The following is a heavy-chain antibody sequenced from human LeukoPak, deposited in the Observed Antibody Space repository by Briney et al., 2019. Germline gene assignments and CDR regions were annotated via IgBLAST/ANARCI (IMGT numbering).Heavy chain of an antibody. CDR1: GDSVSSNSVT. J-gene: IGHJ5*02. CDR3: ARGLTQYDCFDP. D-gene: IGHD2-2*01. Sequence: SQTLSLTCAISGDSVSSNSVTWNWIRQSPSRGLEWLGRTYYRSTWYNDYAVSVRGRITVNPDTSKNQFSLHLNSVTPEDTAVYYCARGLTQYDCFDPWGQGILVTVSS. CDR2: TYYRSTWYN. V-gene: IGHV6-1*01.